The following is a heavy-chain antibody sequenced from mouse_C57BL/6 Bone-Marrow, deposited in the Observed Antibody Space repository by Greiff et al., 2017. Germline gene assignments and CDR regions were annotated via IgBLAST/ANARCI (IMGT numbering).Heavy chain of an antibody. CDR3: ARHSVCNYLYAIDY. CDR2: IWSDGST. J-gene: IGHJ4*01. Sequence: QVQLKESGPGLVAPSQRLSITCTVSGFSLTSYGVHWVRQPPGKGLEWLVVIWSDGSTTYNSALKSRLSISKDNSKSQVFLTMNSLQTDDTAMYYFARHSVCNYLYAIDYWCQGTSVTVAS. V-gene: IGHV2-6-1*01. CDR1: GFSLTSYG. D-gene: IGHD2-1*01.